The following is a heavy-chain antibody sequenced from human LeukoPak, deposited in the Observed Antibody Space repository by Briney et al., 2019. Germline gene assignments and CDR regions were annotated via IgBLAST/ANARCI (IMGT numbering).Heavy chain of an antibody. CDR1: GFTLSIYW. CDR2: ITT. V-gene: IGHV3-74*01. CDR3: ARIGASVGAIDY. D-gene: IGHD1-26*01. J-gene: IGHJ4*02. Sequence: GGSLRLSCAPSGFTLSIYWMHWVRQAPGKGLVWVSRITTSYADSVKGRFTISRDNTKNTLYLQMNSLRAEDTAVYYCARIGASVGAIDYWGQGTLVTASS.